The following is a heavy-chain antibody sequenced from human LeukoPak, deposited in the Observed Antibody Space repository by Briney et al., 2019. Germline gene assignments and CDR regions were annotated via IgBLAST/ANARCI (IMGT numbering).Heavy chain of an antibody. J-gene: IGHJ4*02. CDR2: INPHNGGA. Sequence: APVKVSCKASEDSFTGYYIHWVRQSPGQGPEWMGWINPHNGGAKYADRLQGRVTMTRDTSIGTAYMELSRLRSDDTAVYYCARGGAGSAYYGWDFFRFDYWGQGTLVTVSS. CDR1: EDSFTGYY. V-gene: IGHV1-2*02. D-gene: IGHD4-17*01. CDR3: ARGGAGSAYYGWDFFRFDY.